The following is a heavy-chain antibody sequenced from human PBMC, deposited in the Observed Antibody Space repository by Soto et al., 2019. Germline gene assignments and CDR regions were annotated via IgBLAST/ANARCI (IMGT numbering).Heavy chain of an antibody. CDR3: AKDVVVRATPGLGDYYYHYAMDV. V-gene: IGHV3-30*18. Sequence: GSLRLSCTGSGFTFSSYGMHWVRQAPGKGLEWVGRISYDGSNKYYADSVKGRFTISRDNSKNTLYLQMNSLRAEDTAVYYCAKDVVVRATPGLGDYYYHYAMDVWGQGTPVTVSS. CDR2: ISYDGSNK. CDR1: GFTFSSYG. J-gene: IGHJ6*02. D-gene: IGHD1-26*01.